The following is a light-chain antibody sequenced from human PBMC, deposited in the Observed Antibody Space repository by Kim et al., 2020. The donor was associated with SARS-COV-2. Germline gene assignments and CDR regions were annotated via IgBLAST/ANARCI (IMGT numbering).Light chain of an antibody. CDR3: QAWDSSSYV. J-gene: IGLJ1*01. CDR1: KLGDKY. CDR2: QDS. V-gene: IGLV3-1*01. Sequence: VSPVQTASITCSGDKLGDKYACWYQQKPGQSPVLVIYQDSKRPSGIPERFFGSNSGNTATLTISGTQAMDEADYYCQAWDSSSYVFGTGTKVTVL.